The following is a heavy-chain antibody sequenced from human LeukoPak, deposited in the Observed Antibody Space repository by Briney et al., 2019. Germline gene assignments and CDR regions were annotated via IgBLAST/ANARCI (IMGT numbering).Heavy chain of an antibody. CDR2: MNPHSGNT. J-gene: IGHJ3*02. Sequence: TSVKVSCKAPAYTFISHDFTWVRQATGQGLEWMGWMNPHSGNTGYAQKFQGRVTMTKNTSRSTLYMELSSLTSEDTAVYYCVRGGLEGSFSGIWGQGTMVIVSS. CDR3: VRGGLEGSFSGI. D-gene: IGHD3-16*01. V-gene: IGHV1-8*01. CDR1: AYTFISHD.